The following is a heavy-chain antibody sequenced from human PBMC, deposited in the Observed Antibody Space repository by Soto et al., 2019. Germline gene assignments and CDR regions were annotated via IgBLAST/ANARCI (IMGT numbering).Heavy chain of an antibody. CDR2: ISYSGTS. V-gene: IGHV4-39*01. CDR1: GGSINDDTYY. J-gene: IGHJ5*02. Sequence: QLQLQESGPGLVKPSETLSLTCTVSGGSINDDTYYWGGIRQPPGKGLEWIGSISYSGTSSYNPSLESRATLVGDTSKKHLSPRLADVTPADTAGYYWGRIHCHSPNCVPLDPWCQGTLVIVSS. CDR3: GRIHCHSPNCVPLDP. D-gene: IGHD2-2*01.